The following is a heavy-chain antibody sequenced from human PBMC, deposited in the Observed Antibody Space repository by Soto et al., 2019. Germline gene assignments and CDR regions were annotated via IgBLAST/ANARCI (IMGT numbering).Heavy chain of an antibody. CDR3: ARVGTGTTIHGSYYYYGMDV. D-gene: IGHD1-7*01. Sequence: SETLSLTXAVSGGSISSSNWWSWVRQPPGKGLEWIGEIYHSGSTNYNPSLKSRVTISVDKSKNQFSLKLSSVTAADTAVYYCARVGTGTTIHGSYYYYGMDVWGQGTTVTVSS. V-gene: IGHV4-4*02. CDR1: GGSISSSNW. J-gene: IGHJ6*02. CDR2: IYHSGST.